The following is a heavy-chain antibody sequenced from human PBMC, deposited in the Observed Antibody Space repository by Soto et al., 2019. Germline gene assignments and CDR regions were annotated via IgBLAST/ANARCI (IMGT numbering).Heavy chain of an antibody. Sequence: EVQLVESGGGLVQPGGSVRLSCAASGFTFSSYCMHWVRQAPGKGLVWVSRINSDGSSPSYADSVKGRFTISRDNAKNTLYLQMNSLRAEDTAVYYCVRTSLVVAAATREDYWGQGTLVTVSS. CDR2: INSDGSSP. V-gene: IGHV3-74*01. D-gene: IGHD2-15*01. J-gene: IGHJ4*02. CDR3: VRTSLVVAAATREDY. CDR1: GFTFSSYC.